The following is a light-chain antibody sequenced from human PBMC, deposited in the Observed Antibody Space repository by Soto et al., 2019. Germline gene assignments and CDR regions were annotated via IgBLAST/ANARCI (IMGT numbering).Light chain of an antibody. CDR2: DNS. Sequence: QSVLTQPASVSGAPGQRVTISCTGGSSNIGAGYDVHWYRQLPGTAPELLIYDNSNRPSGVPARFSGSKSGTSASLAITGLQADDEADYSCKSYATSLGGWVVFGGGTKVT. CDR1: SSNIGAGYD. CDR3: KSYATSLGGWVV. J-gene: IGLJ2*01. V-gene: IGLV1-40*01.